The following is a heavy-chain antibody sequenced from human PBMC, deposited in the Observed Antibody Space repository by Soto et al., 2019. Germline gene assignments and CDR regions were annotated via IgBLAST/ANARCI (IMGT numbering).Heavy chain of an antibody. CDR3: AKRFYSSGWFAKYYFDY. D-gene: IGHD6-19*01. CDR2: ISGSGGST. J-gene: IGHJ4*02. Sequence: SLRLSCAASGFTFSNYAMSWVRQAPGKGLEWVSAISGSGGSTYYADSVKGRFTISRDNSKNTLYLQMNSLRAEDTAVYYCAKRFYSSGWFAKYYFDYWGQGTLVTVSS. CDR1: GFTFSNYA. V-gene: IGHV3-23*01.